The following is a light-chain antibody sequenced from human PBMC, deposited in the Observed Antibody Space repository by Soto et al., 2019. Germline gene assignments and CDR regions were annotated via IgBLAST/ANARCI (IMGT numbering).Light chain of an antibody. CDR2: GAS. Sequence: EIVMTQSPVTLSVSPGERATLSCRPSQSIGISLAWYQQKRGQAPRLLIYGASTRATGVPVRFSGSGSGTEFTLTISGLQSEDFAVYYCQHYNNWPYTFGQGTILEIK. CDR1: QSIGIS. CDR3: QHYNNWPYT. V-gene: IGKV3-15*01. J-gene: IGKJ2*01.